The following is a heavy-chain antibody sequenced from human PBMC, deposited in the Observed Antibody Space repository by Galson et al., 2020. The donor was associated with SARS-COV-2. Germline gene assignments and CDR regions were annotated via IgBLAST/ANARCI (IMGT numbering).Heavy chain of an antibody. V-gene: IGHV1-58*01. D-gene: IGHD1-26*01. CDR3: AALMGEGPIY. CDR1: GFTFTRSA. Sequence: SVKVSCKASGFTFTRSAVQWVRQARGQRLEWIGWIVVGSGNTKNTQKFQRRVTITRDISTSTAYMELSSLRSEDTAVYYCAALMGEGPIYWGQGTLVTVSS. J-gene: IGHJ4*02. CDR2: IVVGSGNT.